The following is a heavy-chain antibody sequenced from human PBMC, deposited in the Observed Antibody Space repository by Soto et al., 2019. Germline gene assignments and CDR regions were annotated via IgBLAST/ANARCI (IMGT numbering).Heavy chain of an antibody. J-gene: IGHJ5*01. Sequence: SETLSLTCAVYGGSFRGYYWTWIRQPPGKGLEWIGEIIHTESTNFNSSLKSRVTISLDTSKSQLSLKLTSVTAADTAVYYCARGLSDYFDTSGYYSDWFDSWGQGTLVTVSS. V-gene: IGHV4-34*01. CDR3: ARGLSDYFDTSGYYSDWFDS. D-gene: IGHD3-22*01. CDR2: IIHTEST. CDR1: GGSFRGYY.